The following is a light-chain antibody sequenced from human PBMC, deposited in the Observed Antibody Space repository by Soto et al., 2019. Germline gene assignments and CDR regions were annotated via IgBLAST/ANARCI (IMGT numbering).Light chain of an antibody. CDR2: DVT. Sequence: QSVLTPPRSVSGSPGQSVTISCTGTSSDVGGYNYVSWYQQHPGKAPKLTIHDVTKRPSGVPDRFSGSKSGNTASLTISGLQAEDEADYYCCSYAGSIYVFGTGTKVTVL. J-gene: IGLJ1*01. CDR3: CSYAGSIYV. CDR1: SSDVGGYNY. V-gene: IGLV2-11*01.